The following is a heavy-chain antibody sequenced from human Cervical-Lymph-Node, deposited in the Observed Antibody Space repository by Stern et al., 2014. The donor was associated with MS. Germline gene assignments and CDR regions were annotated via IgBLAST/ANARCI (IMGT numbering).Heavy chain of an antibody. V-gene: IGHV1-69*01. J-gene: IGHJ6*02. Sequence: VHLVESGAEVKKPGSSVRVSCKASGGTFSSYAISWVRQAPGPGLEWMGGIIPLVGKANYAQTFQGTVTINRDASTGTAYMEVRRLRSEDAAVDYCASSGGELTPEAVWGQGTTVTVFS. CDR2: IIPLVGKA. CDR3: ASSGGELTPEAV. D-gene: IGHD3-10*01. CDR1: GGTFSSYA.